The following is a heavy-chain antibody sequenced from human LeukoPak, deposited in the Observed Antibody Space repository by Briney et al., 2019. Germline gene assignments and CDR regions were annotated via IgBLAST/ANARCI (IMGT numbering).Heavy chain of an antibody. CDR2: IYPGDSDT. CDR3: ARQQVAYYYYYGMDV. Sequence: GESLKISCKGSGYSFTTYWIAWVRQMPGKGLEWMGIIYPGDSDTRYSPSFQGQVTISADKSISTAFPQWSSLKASDTAMYYCARQQVAYYYYYGMDVWGKGTTVTVSS. CDR1: GYSFTTYW. V-gene: IGHV5-51*01. D-gene: IGHD2-15*01. J-gene: IGHJ6*04.